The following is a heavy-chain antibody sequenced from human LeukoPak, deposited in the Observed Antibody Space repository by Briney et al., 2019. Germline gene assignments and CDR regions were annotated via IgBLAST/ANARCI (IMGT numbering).Heavy chain of an antibody. V-gene: IGHV3-21*01. CDR3: AKDRDCNGGTCHENLDY. D-gene: IGHD2-15*01. Sequence: PGGSLRLSCAASGFSFSTHSMTWVRQAPGKGLEWVSSISGSSNYIYYADSVRGRFTISRDNAKNSLYLQMNSLSAEDTAVYYCAKDRDCNGGTCHENLDYWGQGTLVTVSS. CDR1: GFSFSTHS. CDR2: ISGSSNYI. J-gene: IGHJ4*02.